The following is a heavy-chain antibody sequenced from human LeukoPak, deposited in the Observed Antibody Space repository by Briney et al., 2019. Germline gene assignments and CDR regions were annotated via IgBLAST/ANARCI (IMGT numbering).Heavy chain of an antibody. CDR3: ARVPYGSGSDDNWFDP. D-gene: IGHD3-10*01. J-gene: IGHJ5*02. Sequence: PGGSLRLSCAASGFTVSSNYMSWDRQAPGKGLEWVSVIYSGGSTYYADSVKGRFTISRDNSKNTLYLQMNSLRAEDTAVYYCARVPYGSGSDDNWFDPWGQGTLVTVSS. CDR1: GFTVSSNY. V-gene: IGHV3-66*01. CDR2: IYSGGST.